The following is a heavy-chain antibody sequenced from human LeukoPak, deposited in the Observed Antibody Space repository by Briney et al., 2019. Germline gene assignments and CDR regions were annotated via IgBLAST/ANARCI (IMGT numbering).Heavy chain of an antibody. V-gene: IGHV3-48*03. Sequence: GGSLRLSCAASGFTFSSYEMNWVRQAPGKGLEWVSKISGSGNTIYYADSVKGRFTISRDNAKNSLYLQMNNLRAEDTAIYYCARQSAVLMDARDYWGQGTLVTVPS. D-gene: IGHD2-8*01. J-gene: IGHJ4*02. CDR2: ISGSGNTI. CDR1: GFTFSSYE. CDR3: ARQSAVLMDARDY.